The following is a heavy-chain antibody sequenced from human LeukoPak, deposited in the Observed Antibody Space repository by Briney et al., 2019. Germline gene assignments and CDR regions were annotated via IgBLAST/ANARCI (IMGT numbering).Heavy chain of an antibody. V-gene: IGHV1-46*01. D-gene: IGHD5-12*01. CDR2: INPSGGST. J-gene: IGHJ4*02. CDR1: GYTLPSYY. CDR3: AREKGYVETFDY. Sequence: ASVKVSCKASGYTLPSYYMHWVRQAPGQGLGWMGIINPSGGSTSYAQKFQGRVTMTRDTSTSTVYMELSSLRSEDTAVHYCAREKGYVETFDYWGQGTLVTVSS.